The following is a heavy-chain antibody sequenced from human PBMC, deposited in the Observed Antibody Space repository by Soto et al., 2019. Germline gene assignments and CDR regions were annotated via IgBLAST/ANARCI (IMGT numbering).Heavy chain of an antibody. CDR1: GYSFTSLD. J-gene: IGHJ4*02. Sequence: QVQLVQSGAEVREPGASVKVSCKASGYSFTSLDINWVRQTAGQGLEWMGWMQPNTGRTGYAQKFQRRVTMTRDTSINTAYMELTTLTSDDTAFYYCARGVSAGVDYWGQGTLVTVSS. V-gene: IGHV1-8*01. CDR3: ARGVSAGVDY. D-gene: IGHD3-10*01. CDR2: MQPNTGRT.